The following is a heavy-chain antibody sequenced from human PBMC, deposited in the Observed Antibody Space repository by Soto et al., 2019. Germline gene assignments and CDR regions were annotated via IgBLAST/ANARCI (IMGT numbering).Heavy chain of an antibody. CDR2: INYSGNT. Sequence: SETLSLTCPVSGCSLGISPYYLVWIRRPPGKGLEFIGSINYSGNTYYNPSLKSRVTLSVDTSKNQFSLKVTSVTATDTGLYYCSRRAPEGFDPWGQGTLVTVSS. CDR1: GCSLGISPYY. V-gene: IGHV4-39*01. J-gene: IGHJ5*02. CDR3: SRRAPEGFDP.